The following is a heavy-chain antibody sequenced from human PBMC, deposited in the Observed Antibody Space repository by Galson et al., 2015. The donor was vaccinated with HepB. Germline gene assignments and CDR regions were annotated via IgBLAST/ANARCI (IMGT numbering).Heavy chain of an antibody. Sequence: LRLSCAASGFTFSSYAMSWVRQAPGKGLEWVSAISGSGGSTYYADSVKGRFTISRDNSKNTLYLQMNSLRAEDTAVYYCAKDIYGDYVWYFDLWGRGTLVTVSS. CDR3: AKDIYGDYVWYFDL. V-gene: IGHV3-23*01. J-gene: IGHJ2*01. CDR1: GFTFSSYA. CDR2: ISGSGGST. D-gene: IGHD4-17*01.